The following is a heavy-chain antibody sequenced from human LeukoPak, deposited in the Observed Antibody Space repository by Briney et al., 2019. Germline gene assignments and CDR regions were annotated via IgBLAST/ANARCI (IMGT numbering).Heavy chain of an antibody. CDR3: ARGWDIAAAGHFDY. Sequence: ASVKVSCKASGYTFTSYGISWVRQAPGQGLEWMGWISAYNGNTNYAQKLQGRVTMTTDTSTSTAYTELRSLRSDDTAVYYCARGWDIAAAGHFDYWGQGTLVTVSS. CDR1: GYTFTSYG. V-gene: IGHV1-18*01. CDR2: ISAYNGNT. D-gene: IGHD6-13*01. J-gene: IGHJ4*02.